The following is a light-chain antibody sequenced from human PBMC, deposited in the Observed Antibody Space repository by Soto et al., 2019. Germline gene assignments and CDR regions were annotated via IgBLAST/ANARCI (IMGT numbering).Light chain of an antibody. CDR3: QHYNSYSEA. V-gene: IGKV1-5*03. Sequence: DIQMTQSPSTLSGSVGDRVTITCRASQTISSWLAWYQQKPGKAPKLLIYKASTLKSGVPSRFSGSGYGTEFTLTISSPQPDDFAPYYCQHYNSYSEAFGQGTKVELK. CDR2: KAS. J-gene: IGKJ1*01. CDR1: QTISSW.